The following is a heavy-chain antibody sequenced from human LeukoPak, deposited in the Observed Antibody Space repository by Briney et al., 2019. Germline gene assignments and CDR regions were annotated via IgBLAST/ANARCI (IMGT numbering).Heavy chain of an antibody. V-gene: IGHV3-15*05. Sequence: PGGSLRLSCAASGFTLSNAWMSWVRQVPGKGLEWVGRIKSKTDGGTTDYAAPVKGRFTISRDDSKNTLYLQMNSLKTEDTAVYYCSTGYGLGTHPTYYFDYWGQGTLVTVSS. CDR2: IKSKTDGGTT. J-gene: IGHJ4*02. CDR1: GFTLSNAW. D-gene: IGHD3-10*01. CDR3: STGYGLGTHPTYYFDY.